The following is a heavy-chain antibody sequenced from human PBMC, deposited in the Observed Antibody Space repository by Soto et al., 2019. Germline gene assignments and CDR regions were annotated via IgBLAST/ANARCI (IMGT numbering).Heavy chain of an antibody. CDR1: GGSISSSSYY. V-gene: IGHV4-61*05. Sequence: SETLSLTCTVSGGSISSSSYYWGWIRQPPGKGLEWIGYIYYSGSTNYNPSLKSRVTISVDTSKNQFSLKLSSVTAADTAVYYCARWGCSGGSCYSNYFDYWGQGTLVTVSS. J-gene: IGHJ4*02. D-gene: IGHD2-15*01. CDR2: IYYSGST. CDR3: ARWGCSGGSCYSNYFDY.